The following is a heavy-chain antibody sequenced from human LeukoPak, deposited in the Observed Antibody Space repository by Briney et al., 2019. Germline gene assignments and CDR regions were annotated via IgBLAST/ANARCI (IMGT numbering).Heavy chain of an antibody. CDR3: ARLGDGYNVKGFRRAFDI. Sequence: ASVKVSCKASGGTFSSYAISWVRQAPGQGLEWMGGIIPIFGTANYAQKFQGRVTITADESTSTAYMELSSLRSEDTAVYYCARLGDGYNVKGFRRAFDIWGQGTMVTVSS. CDR1: GGTFSSYA. D-gene: IGHD5-24*01. J-gene: IGHJ3*02. V-gene: IGHV1-69*13. CDR2: IIPIFGTA.